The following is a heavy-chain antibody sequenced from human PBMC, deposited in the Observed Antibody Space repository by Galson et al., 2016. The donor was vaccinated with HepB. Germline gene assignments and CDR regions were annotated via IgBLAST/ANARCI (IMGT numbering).Heavy chain of an antibody. CDR2: IILIFGTT. V-gene: IGHV1-69*13. Sequence: SVKVSCKASGGTFTNYAVSWVRQAPGQGLEWMGGIILIFGTTAYAQNFQGRLTITADESTSTAYMELSSLRSEDTAVYYCARDLKGITGTTDVWGQGTTVTVSS. J-gene: IGHJ6*02. D-gene: IGHD1-20*01. CDR1: GGTFTNYA. CDR3: ARDLKGITGTTDV.